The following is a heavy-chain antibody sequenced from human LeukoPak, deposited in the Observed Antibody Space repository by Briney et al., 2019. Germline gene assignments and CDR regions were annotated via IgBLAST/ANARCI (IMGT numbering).Heavy chain of an antibody. Sequence: ASVKVSCKASGYTFTRYYMHWVRQAPGQGLEWMGIINSSGGSTSYAQKFQGRVTMTRDTSTSTVYMELSRLRSEDTAVYYCARLSRDYDFWSGLDYWGQGTLVTVSS. J-gene: IGHJ4*02. CDR3: ARLSRDYDFWSGLDY. V-gene: IGHV1-46*01. D-gene: IGHD3-3*01. CDR1: GYTFTRYY. CDR2: INSSGGST.